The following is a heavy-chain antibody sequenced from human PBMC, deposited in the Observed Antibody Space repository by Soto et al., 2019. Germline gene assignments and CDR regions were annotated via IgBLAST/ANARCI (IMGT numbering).Heavy chain of an antibody. V-gene: IGHV1-69*04. CDR2: IIPILGIA. CDR3: ARELPPYSSSWYWFDP. D-gene: IGHD6-13*01. J-gene: IGHJ5*02. CDR1: GGTFSSYT. Sequence: GPSVKVSCKASGGTFSSYTISWVRQAPGQGLEWMGRIIPILGIANYAQKFQGRVTITADKSTSTAYMELSSLRSEDTAVYYCARELPPYSSSWYWFDPWGQGTLVTVSS.